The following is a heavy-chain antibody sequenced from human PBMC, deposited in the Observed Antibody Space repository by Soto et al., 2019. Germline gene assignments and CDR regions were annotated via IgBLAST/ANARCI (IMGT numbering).Heavy chain of an antibody. CDR2: ISGSGGST. CDR1: GFTFSSYA. Sequence: EVQLLESGGGLVQPGGSLRLSCAASGFTFSSYAMSWVRQAPGKGLEWVSAISGSGGSTYYADSVKGRFTISRDNSKNKLYLQMNSLRAEDTAVYYCAKSPGYCSGGSCYSGFDYWGQGTLVTVSS. D-gene: IGHD2-15*01. J-gene: IGHJ4*02. V-gene: IGHV3-23*01. CDR3: AKSPGYCSGGSCYSGFDY.